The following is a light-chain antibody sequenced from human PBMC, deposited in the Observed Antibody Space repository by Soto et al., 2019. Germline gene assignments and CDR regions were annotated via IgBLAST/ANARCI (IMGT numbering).Light chain of an antibody. CDR3: QQYNNWTET. Sequence: EIVMTQSPATLSLSPGERATLSCRASQSVSSNLAWYQQKPGQAPRLLIYGASTRATGVPARFGGSGSGTDFTLTFSSLQSEDFAVSYCQQYNNWTETFGQGTKVEIK. J-gene: IGKJ1*01. CDR2: GAS. V-gene: IGKV3-15*01. CDR1: QSVSSN.